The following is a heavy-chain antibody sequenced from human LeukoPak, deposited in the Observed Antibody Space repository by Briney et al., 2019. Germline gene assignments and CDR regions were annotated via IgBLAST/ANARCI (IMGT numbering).Heavy chain of an antibody. CDR1: GGSISSGGYS. Sequence: SETLSLTCAVSGGSISSGGYSWSWIRQPPGKGLEWIGYIYHSGSTYYNPSLKSRVTISVDRSKNQFSLKLSSVTAADTAVYYRARGGNNVWFGEKLWFDPWGQGTLVTVSS. V-gene: IGHV4-30-2*01. CDR3: ARGGNNVWFGEKLWFDP. CDR2: IYHSGST. J-gene: IGHJ5*02. D-gene: IGHD3-10*01.